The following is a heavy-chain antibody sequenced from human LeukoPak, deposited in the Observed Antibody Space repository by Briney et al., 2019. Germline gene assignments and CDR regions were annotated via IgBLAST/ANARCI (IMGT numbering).Heavy chain of an antibody. V-gene: IGHV3-30*18. CDR2: ISYDGSSK. Sequence: GRSLRLSCAASGFTFSSYGMHWVRQAPGKGLEWVAVISYDGSSKYYADSVKGRFTISRDNSKNTLYLQMNSLRAEDTAVYYCAKGGCTNGVCYCDYWGQGTLVTVSS. J-gene: IGHJ4*02. CDR1: GFTFSSYG. CDR3: AKGGCTNGVCYCDY. D-gene: IGHD2-8*01.